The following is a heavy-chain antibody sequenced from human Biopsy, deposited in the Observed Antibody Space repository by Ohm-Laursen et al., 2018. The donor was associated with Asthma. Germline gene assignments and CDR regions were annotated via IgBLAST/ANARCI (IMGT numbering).Heavy chain of an antibody. J-gene: IGHJ4*02. CDR1: GVSIRSYY. Sequence: VTLSLTCTVSGVSIRSYYWTWIRQPPGKGLEWIGNIYYSGSTYSNPSLKSRVTISVDTSKKQISLRLSSVIAADTAVYYCAGFCSGGNCPDHWGQGTLVTVSS. D-gene: IGHD2-15*01. CDR3: AGFCSGGNCPDH. CDR2: IYYSGST. V-gene: IGHV4-59*01.